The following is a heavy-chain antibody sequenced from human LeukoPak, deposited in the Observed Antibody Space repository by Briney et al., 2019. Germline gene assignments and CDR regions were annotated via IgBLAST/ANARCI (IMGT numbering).Heavy chain of an antibody. D-gene: IGHD6-13*01. CDR2: IYHSGST. CDR3: ARVPVRAAAGY. CDR1: GFSINSGYY. J-gene: IGHJ4*02. Sequence: SETLSLTCTVSGFSINSGYYWGWIRQPPGKGLEWIGSIYHSGSTYYNPSLKSRVTISVDTSKNQFSLKLSSVTAADTAVYYCARVPVRAAAGYWGQGTLVTVSS. V-gene: IGHV4-38-2*02.